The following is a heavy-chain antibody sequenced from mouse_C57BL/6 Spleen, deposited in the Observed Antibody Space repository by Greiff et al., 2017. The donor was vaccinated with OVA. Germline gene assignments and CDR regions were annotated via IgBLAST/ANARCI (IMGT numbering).Heavy chain of an antibody. V-gene: IGHV14-4*01. J-gene: IGHJ2*01. Sequence: VQLQQSGAELVRPWASVKLSCTASGFTIKDDYMHWVKQRPEQGLEWIVWIDPETGDTEYASKFQGQATITADTSSNTAYLQLSSLTSEDTAVYYCTTFSTTVQRNYWGQGTTLTVSS. D-gene: IGHD1-1*01. CDR2: IDPETGDT. CDR3: TTFSTTVQRNY. CDR1: GFTIKDDY.